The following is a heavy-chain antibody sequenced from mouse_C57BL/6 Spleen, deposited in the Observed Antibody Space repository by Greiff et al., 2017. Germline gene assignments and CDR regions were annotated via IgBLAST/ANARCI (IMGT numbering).Heavy chain of an antibody. CDR3: ARSTFITTWFAY. Sequence: VQLQQPGAELVKPGASVKLSCKASGYTFTSYWMHWVKQRPGQGLEWIGIIHPNSGSTNYNEKFKSKATLTVDKSSSTAYMQLSSLTSEDFAVYYCARSTFITTWFAYWGQGTLVTVSA. CDR2: IHPNSGST. J-gene: IGHJ3*01. V-gene: IGHV1-64*01. D-gene: IGHD1-1*01. CDR1: GYTFTSYW.